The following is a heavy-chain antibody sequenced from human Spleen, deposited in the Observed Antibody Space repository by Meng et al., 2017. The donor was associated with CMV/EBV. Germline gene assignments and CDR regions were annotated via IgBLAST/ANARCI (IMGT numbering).Heavy chain of an antibody. D-gene: IGHD3-10*01. J-gene: IGHJ4*02. Sequence: SETLSLTCTVSGYSISSGYSWGCIRQSPGKGLEWIGSIYHSGSTYYNPSLKSRVPISGDTSKNQFSLRLSSVTAADTAVYYCARGVRSVTDYFDYWGQGTLVTVSS. CDR2: IYHSGST. CDR1: GYSISSGYS. V-gene: IGHV4-38-2*02. CDR3: ARGVRSVTDYFDY.